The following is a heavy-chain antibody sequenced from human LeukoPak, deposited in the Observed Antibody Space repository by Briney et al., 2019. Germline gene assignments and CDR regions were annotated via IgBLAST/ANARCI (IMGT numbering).Heavy chain of an antibody. Sequence: PGGSLRLSCAASGFTFSSYAMSWVRQAPGKGLEWVSVIYSGGSTYYADSVKGRFTISRHNSKNTLYLQMNSLRAEDTAVYYCARGSSRGGGGYWGQGTLVTVSS. J-gene: IGHJ4*02. V-gene: IGHV3-53*04. CDR3: ARGSSRGGGGY. CDR1: GFTFSSYA. D-gene: IGHD2-15*01. CDR2: IYSGGST.